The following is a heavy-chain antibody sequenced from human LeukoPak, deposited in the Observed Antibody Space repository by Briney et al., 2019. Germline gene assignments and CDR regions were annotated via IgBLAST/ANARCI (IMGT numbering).Heavy chain of an antibody. J-gene: IGHJ4*02. D-gene: IGHD1-26*01. CDR3: ARDNPVGAHLFDY. Sequence: GGSLRLSCAASGFTFSSYSMNWVRQAPGKGLEWVSSISSSSSYIYYADSVKGRFTISRDNAKNPLYLQMNSLRAEDTAVYYCARDNPVGAHLFDYWGQGTLVTVSS. V-gene: IGHV3-21*01. CDR1: GFTFSSYS. CDR2: ISSSSSYI.